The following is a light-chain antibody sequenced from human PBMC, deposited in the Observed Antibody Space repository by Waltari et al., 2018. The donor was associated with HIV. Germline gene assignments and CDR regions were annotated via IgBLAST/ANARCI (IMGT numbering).Light chain of an antibody. Sequence: QSALTQPPSASGSPGQSVTISCTGTSSDVGAYHYVSWFQQHPGKAPKLMIYDVTKRPSVVPARFSGSQSVNTASLTVSGLQAEDEADYSCASHAGSKDVFGGGTRLTVL. J-gene: IGLJ2*01. V-gene: IGLV2-8*01. CDR2: DVT. CDR1: SSDVGAYHY. CDR3: ASHAGSKDV.